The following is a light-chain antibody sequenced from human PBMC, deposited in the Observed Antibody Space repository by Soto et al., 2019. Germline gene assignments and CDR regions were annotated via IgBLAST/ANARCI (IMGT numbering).Light chain of an antibody. CDR1: NIGGKS. CDR2: EDS. J-gene: IGLJ1*01. CDR3: QLSESDRGD. V-gene: IGLV3-21*02. Sequence: SYELTQPPSVSVAPGQTARITCGGNNIGGKSGHWYQQKPGQAPVLVVDEDSDRRSGIPERFSGSNSVNTATLTISRVAAGDEADYYRQLSESDRGDFGTGTKV.